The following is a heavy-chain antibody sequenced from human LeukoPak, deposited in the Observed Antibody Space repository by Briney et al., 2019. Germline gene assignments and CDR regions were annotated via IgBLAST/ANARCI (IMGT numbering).Heavy chain of an antibody. D-gene: IGHD4-23*01. J-gene: IGHJ3*02. CDR3: SSGNSHAFDI. CDR1: GFTFSSYW. Sequence: GGSLRLSCAASGFTFSSYWMHWVRQAPGKGLVWVSRINSDGSSTSYADSVKGRFTISRDNAKNTLYLQMNNLRAEDTAVYYCSSGNSHAFDIWGQGPMVTVSS. V-gene: IGHV3-74*01. CDR2: INSDGSST.